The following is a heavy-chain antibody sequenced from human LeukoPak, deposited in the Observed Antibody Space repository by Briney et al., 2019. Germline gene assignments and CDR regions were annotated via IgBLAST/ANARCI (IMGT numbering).Heavy chain of an antibody. Sequence: GSLRLSCAASGFTFSSYWMSWVRQAPGKGLEWVAGISDSGGRTNYADSVKGRFTISRDNPKNTLYLQMNSLRAEDTAVYFCAKRGVVIRVILVGFHKEAYYFDSWGQGALVTVSS. D-gene: IGHD3-22*01. CDR3: AKRGVVIRVILVGFHKEAYYFDS. V-gene: IGHV3-23*01. CDR1: GFTFSSYW. CDR2: ISDSGGRT. J-gene: IGHJ4*02.